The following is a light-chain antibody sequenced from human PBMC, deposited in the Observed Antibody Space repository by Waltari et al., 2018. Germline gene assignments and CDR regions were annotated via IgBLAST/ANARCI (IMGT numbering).Light chain of an antibody. CDR3: SSYTSSSTWV. J-gene: IGLJ3*02. CDR1: NSADDIFGR. CDR2: EVS. Sequence: QSALTQPPSVSGSPGQSVIISCTGTNSADDIFGRVSWYQQSPGTAPRLMIYEVSNRPSGVPDRFSGSKSGNTASLTISGLQAEDEGDYYCSSYTSSSTWVFGGGTKVTVL. V-gene: IGLV2-18*02.